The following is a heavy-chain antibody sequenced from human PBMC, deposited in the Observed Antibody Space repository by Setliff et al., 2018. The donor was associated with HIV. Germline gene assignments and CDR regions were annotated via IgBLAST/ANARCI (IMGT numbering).Heavy chain of an antibody. CDR3: ARKVGGDFDY. V-gene: IGHV4-34*01. J-gene: IGHJ4*02. CDR1: GGSFTNYY. D-gene: IGHD2-2*01. CDR2: INHSGST. Sequence: SETLSLTCVVYGGSFTNYYWSWIRQPPGKGLECIGEINHSGSTNYNPSLKSRVTISVGTSKHQFPLKLNSMTAADTAVYFCARKVGGDFDYWGQGTLVTVSS.